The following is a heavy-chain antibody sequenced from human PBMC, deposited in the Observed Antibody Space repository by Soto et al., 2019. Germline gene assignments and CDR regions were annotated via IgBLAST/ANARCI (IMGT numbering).Heavy chain of an antibody. V-gene: IGHV4-59*08. J-gene: IGHJ4*02. CDR3: ARHTPAISISDH. CDR1: GGSIISYY. CDR2: IYDSGST. D-gene: IGHD2-15*01. Sequence: ETLSLTCTVSGGSIISYYWSWIRQPPGKGLEWIGYIYDSGSTSYNPSLKSRVTISVDTSKNQFSLKLSSVTAADTAVYYCARHTPAISISDHWGQGTLVTVSS.